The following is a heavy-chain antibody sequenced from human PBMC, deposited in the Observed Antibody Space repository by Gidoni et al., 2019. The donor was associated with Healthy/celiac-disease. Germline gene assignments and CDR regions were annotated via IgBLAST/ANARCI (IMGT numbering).Heavy chain of an antibody. J-gene: IGHJ5*02. CDR3: ARSRYSGFDP. CDR1: GFPFDDYA. Sequence: EVQLVESGGGLVPPGRSLRLSCAASGFPFDDYAMHWVRQAPGKGLEWVSGSSWNSGSIGYADYVKGRFTISRDNAKNSLYLQMNSLRAEDTALYYCARSRYSGFDPWGQGTLVTVSS. CDR2: SSWNSGSI. D-gene: IGHD5-18*01. V-gene: IGHV3-9*01.